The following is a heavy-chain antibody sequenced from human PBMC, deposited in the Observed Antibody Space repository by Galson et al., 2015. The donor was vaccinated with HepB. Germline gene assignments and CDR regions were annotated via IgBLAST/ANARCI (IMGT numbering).Heavy chain of an antibody. CDR3: AKAGKIDYGDYNGYYYYGMDV. D-gene: IGHD4-17*01. CDR1: GFTFSSYG. Sequence: SLRLSCAASGFTFSSYGMHWVRQAPGKGLEWVAVISYDGSNKYYADSVKGRFTISRDNSKNTLYLQMNSLRAEDTAVYYCAKAGKIDYGDYNGYYYYGMDVWGQGTTVTVSS. CDR2: ISYDGSNK. J-gene: IGHJ6*02. V-gene: IGHV3-30*18.